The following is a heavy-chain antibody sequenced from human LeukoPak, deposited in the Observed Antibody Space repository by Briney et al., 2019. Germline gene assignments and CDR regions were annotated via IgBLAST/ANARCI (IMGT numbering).Heavy chain of an antibody. D-gene: IGHD3-22*01. CDR2: MNPNNGNT. Sequence: ASVKVSCKASGYTFTSYDINWVRQATGQGLEWMGRMNPNNGNTGYAQKFQGRVTMTRNTSISTAYMELSSLRSEDTAVYYCARAPGDSSGYGGYYYGMDVWGQGTTVTVSS. V-gene: IGHV1-8*01. CDR1: GYTFTSYD. CDR3: ARAPGDSSGYGGYYYGMDV. J-gene: IGHJ6*02.